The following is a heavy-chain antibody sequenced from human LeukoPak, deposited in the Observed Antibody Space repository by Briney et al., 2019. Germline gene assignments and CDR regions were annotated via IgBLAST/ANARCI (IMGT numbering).Heavy chain of an antibody. J-gene: IGHJ4*02. CDR3: ARQEVPYCGGDCYYNFDY. CDR1: GYSFTNYW. V-gene: IGHV5-51*01. CDR2: IYPGDSDT. D-gene: IGHD2-21*02. Sequence: AGESLKISCKGSGYSFTNYWIGWVRQMPGKGLEWMGMIYPGDSDTRYSPSFQGQVTISADKSISTAYLQWSSLKASDTAIYYCARQEVPYCGGDCYYNFDYWGQGTLVTVSS.